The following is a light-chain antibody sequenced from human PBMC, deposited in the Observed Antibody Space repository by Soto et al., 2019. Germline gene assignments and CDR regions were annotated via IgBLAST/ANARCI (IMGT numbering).Light chain of an antibody. Sequence: EIVLTQSPATLSLSQGERATLSCRASQSVSSSLAWYQQKPGQAPRLLIYGASTRATGVPARFSGSGSGTEFTLTISRLQSEDFAIYYCQQYYNWRPRFGQGTKVDVK. CDR1: QSVSSS. J-gene: IGKJ1*01. CDR2: GAS. V-gene: IGKV3-15*01. CDR3: QQYYNWRPR.